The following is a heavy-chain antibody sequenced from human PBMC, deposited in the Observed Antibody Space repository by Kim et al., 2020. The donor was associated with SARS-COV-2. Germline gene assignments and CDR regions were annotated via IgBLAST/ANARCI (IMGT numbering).Heavy chain of an antibody. V-gene: IGHV3-7*01. D-gene: IGHD2-15*01. CDR3: ARDSGICRGCAFDV. J-gene: IGHJ3*01. CDR2: INKDGSET. CDR1: GYSFTDYY. Sequence: GGSLRLSCEASGYSFTDYYLSWVRQAPGKGLEWVANINKDGSETNYVASVKGRFTISRDNAKNALFLQMSGLSVEDTAVYYCARDSGICRGCAFDVWGQGTLVTASS.